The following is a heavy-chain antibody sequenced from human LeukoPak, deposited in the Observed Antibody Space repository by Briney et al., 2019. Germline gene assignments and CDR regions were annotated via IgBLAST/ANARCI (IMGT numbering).Heavy chain of an antibody. CDR1: GYTFTSCA. D-gene: IGHD3-22*01. CDR2: ISDYNGNT. CDR3: ARESPARGRFWGYYDSSGYYLGY. Sequence: GGSVKVSCKASGYTFTSCAISWVRQAPGQGLEWMGCISDYNGNTNYAQKLQGRVTMTTDTSTTTAYMELRSLRSDDTAVYYCARESPARGRFWGYYDSSGYYLGYWGQRALVTVSS. J-gene: IGHJ4*02. V-gene: IGHV1-18*01.